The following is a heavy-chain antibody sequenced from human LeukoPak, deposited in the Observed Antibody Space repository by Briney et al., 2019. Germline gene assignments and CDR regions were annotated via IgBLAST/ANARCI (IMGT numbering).Heavy chain of an antibody. Sequence: GGSLRLSCAASGFRFSDYGMNWVRQAPGKGLEWVSHINSSSSNINYADSVKGRFTTSRDNAKNSLYLQMNSLRAEDTAVYFCARRIREGYCSGGNCYSFGYWGQGALVTVSS. J-gene: IGHJ4*02. CDR3: ARRIREGYCSGGNCYSFGY. CDR2: INSSSSNI. V-gene: IGHV3-48*01. D-gene: IGHD2-15*01. CDR1: GFRFSDYG.